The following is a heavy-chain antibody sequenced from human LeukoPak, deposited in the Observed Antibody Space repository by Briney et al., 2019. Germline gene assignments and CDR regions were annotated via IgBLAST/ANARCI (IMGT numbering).Heavy chain of an antibody. CDR1: GGSFSGYY. Sequence: SETLSLTCAVYGGSFSGYYWSWIRQPPGKGLEWIGYIYYSGSTDYNPSLKSRVTISVDTSKNQFSLKLSSVTAADTAVYYCARAGSGYSFDYWGQGILVTASS. CDR2: IYYSGST. V-gene: IGHV4-59*01. J-gene: IGHJ4*02. CDR3: ARAGSGYSFDY. D-gene: IGHD3-3*01.